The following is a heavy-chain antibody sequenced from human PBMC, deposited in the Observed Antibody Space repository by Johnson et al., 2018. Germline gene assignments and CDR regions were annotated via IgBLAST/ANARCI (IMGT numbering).Heavy chain of an antibody. J-gene: IGHJ3*02. V-gene: IGHV3-30*03. Sequence: QVQLVQSGGGVVQPGRSLRLSCAASGFTFSTYGMHWVRQAPGKGLEWVAVISYDGSNKYYANSVKGRFTISRDNSKNTLYLQMGSLRAEDMAVYYCARGCGDCYPDDAVDIWGQGTMVTVSS. D-gene: IGHD2-21*02. CDR3: ARGCGDCYPDDAVDI. CDR1: GFTFSTYG. CDR2: ISYDGSNK.